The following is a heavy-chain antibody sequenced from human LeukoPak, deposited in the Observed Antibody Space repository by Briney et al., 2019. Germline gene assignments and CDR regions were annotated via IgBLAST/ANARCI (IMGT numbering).Heavy chain of an antibody. J-gene: IGHJ4*02. V-gene: IGHV3-74*01. CDR1: GFTFSSYW. CDR3: ARTRYSNGYDF. CDR2: IKYDGSNT. D-gene: IGHD5-18*01. Sequence: PGGSLRLSCAASGFTFSSYWMHWVRQAPGKGLVWVSHIKYDGSNTNYADFVKGRFTISRDNAKNTLYLQMNSLRAEDTAVYSCARTRYSNGYDFCGPGTVVTVSS.